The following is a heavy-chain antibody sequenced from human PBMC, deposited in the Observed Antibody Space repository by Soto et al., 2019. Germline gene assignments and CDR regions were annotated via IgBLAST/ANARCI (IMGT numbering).Heavy chain of an antibody. CDR3: TRRRDWTALDPLDY. D-gene: IGHD5-18*01. CDR2: IRNKVNSYAT. Sequence: EVQLVESGGGLVQPGGSLKLSCAASGFTFSDSAMHWVRQASGKGLEWVGRIRNKVNSYATAYAASVKGRFTISRDDSMNTAYLQMNSLKNEDTAVYYCTRRRDWTALDPLDYRGQGTLVIVSS. CDR1: GFTFSDSA. J-gene: IGHJ4*02. V-gene: IGHV3-73*02.